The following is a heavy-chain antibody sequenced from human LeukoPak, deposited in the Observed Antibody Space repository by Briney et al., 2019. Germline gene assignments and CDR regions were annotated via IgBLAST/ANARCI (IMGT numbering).Heavy chain of an antibody. Sequence: PGGSLRLSCAASGFTFSSYLMHWVRQAPGKGLEWVSYISGSAATIFYADSVKGRFTISRDNAKNSLYLQMNSLRAEDTAVYYCAMRGFPLSWGRGTLVTVSS. CDR2: ISGSAATI. CDR3: AMRGFPLS. CDR1: GFTFSSYL. J-gene: IGHJ4*01. V-gene: IGHV3-48*03. D-gene: IGHD2/OR15-2a*01.